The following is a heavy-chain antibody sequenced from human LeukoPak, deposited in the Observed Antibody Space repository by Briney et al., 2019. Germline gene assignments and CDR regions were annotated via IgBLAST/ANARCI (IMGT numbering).Heavy chain of an antibody. CDR1: GFTFSSYS. CDR3: AREDEEYYFDY. D-gene: IGHD3-10*01. V-gene: IGHV3-21*01. CDR2: ISSSSSYI. J-gene: IGHJ4*02. Sequence: GGSLRLSCAASGFTFSSYSMNWVRQAPGKGLEWVSSISSSSSYIYYADSVKGRFTISRDNAKNSLYLQMNSLRAEDTAVYYCAREDEEYYFDYWGQGTLVTVSS.